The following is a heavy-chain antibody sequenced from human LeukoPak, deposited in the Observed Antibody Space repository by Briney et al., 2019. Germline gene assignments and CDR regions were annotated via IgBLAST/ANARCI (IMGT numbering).Heavy chain of an antibody. Sequence: SETLSLTCTVSGGSISSGSYYWSWIRQPAGKGLEWIGRIYTSESTNYNPSLKSRVTISVDTSKNQFSLKLSSVTAADTAVYYCARHKDDYVWGSYPITPFDYWGQGTLVTVSS. V-gene: IGHV4-61*02. D-gene: IGHD3-16*02. CDR2: IYTSEST. J-gene: IGHJ4*02. CDR1: GGSISSGSYY. CDR3: ARHKDDYVWGSYPITPFDY.